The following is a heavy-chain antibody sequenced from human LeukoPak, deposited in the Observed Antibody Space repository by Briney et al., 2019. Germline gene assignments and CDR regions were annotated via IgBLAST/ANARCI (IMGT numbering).Heavy chain of an antibody. Sequence: ASVKVSCKASGYTFTGYYMHWVRQAPGQGLEWMGWINPNSGGTNYAQKFQGRVTMTRDTSISTAYMELSRLRSDDTAVYYCASTDSSGYYLYDAFDIWGQGTMVTVSS. V-gene: IGHV1-2*02. D-gene: IGHD3-22*01. CDR3: ASTDSSGYYLYDAFDI. J-gene: IGHJ3*02. CDR2: INPNSGGT. CDR1: GYTFTGYY.